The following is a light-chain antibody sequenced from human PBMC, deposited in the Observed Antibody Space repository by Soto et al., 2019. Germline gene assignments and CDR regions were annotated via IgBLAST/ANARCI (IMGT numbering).Light chain of an antibody. V-gene: IGKV1-33*01. CDR2: DTS. CDR1: QDIAKN. Sequence: IQMTQSPSSLSASVGDRVTITCQASQDIAKNLNWYQQKPGKAPKLLISDTSRLQTGVPSRFSGSGSATHSTFTISSLQSEDIATYYCQQYDNLLPITFGQGTRLEIK. J-gene: IGKJ5*01. CDR3: QQYDNLLPIT.